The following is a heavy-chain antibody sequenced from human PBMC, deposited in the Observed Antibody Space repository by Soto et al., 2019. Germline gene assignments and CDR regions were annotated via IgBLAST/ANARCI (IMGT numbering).Heavy chain of an antibody. D-gene: IGHD2-2*01. Sequence: EVPLVESGGNLVQPGGSLRLSCAASGFTVSHFEMHWVRQAPGKGLEWVSYINTAGSTKYYAEYMKGRFTIYRDNASHSLFLQMNSLRAEETAVYYCARAECSNPYCFTAYSSYGLDVWGQGTTVTFSS. V-gene: IGHV3-48*03. CDR1: GFTVSHFE. J-gene: IGHJ6*02. CDR3: ARAECSNPYCFTAYSSYGLDV. CDR2: INTAGSTK.